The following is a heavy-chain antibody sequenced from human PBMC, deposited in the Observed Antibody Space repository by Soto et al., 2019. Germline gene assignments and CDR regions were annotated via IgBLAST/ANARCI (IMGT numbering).Heavy chain of an antibody. CDR1: GFTFSSYW. CDR3: ARLPNKSPQN. J-gene: IGHJ1*01. CDR2: ISNDGSS. Sequence: DVKLVESGGGLVQPGGSLRLSCVASGFTFSSYWMHWVRQAPGKGLVWVSSISNDGSSIYADPVKGRFTISRDNAKNTLYLQMKSLRAEDTAVYYCARLPNKSPQNWGQGTLVTVSP. V-gene: IGHV3-74*01.